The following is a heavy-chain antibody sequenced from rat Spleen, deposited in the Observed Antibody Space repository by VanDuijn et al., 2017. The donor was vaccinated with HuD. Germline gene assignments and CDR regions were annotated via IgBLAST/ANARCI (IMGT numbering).Heavy chain of an antibody. CDR3: TRDDYGYTYGGNNDFDY. V-gene: IGHV5-31*01. CDR2: ITKSGGST. D-gene: IGHD1-9*01. Sequence: EVQLVESGGGIVQPGRSLKFSCAASGFTFNNDWMTWIRQAPGKGLEWVASITKSGGSTYYPDSVKGRITISRDNTKSTLYLQMNSLKSEDTATYYCTRDDYGYTYGGNNDFDYWGQGVMVTVSS. J-gene: IGHJ2*01. CDR1: GFTFNNDW.